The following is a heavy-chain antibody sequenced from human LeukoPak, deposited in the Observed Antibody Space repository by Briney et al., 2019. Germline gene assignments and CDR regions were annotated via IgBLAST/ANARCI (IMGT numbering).Heavy chain of an antibody. V-gene: IGHV4-59*08. D-gene: IGHD3-10*01. CDR1: GGSFSGYY. CDR3: ARREGLWYPLPHWYFDL. J-gene: IGHJ2*01. Sequence: SETLSLTCGVYGGSFSGYYWSWIRQPPGKGLEWIGYIYYSGSTNYNPSLKSRVTISVDTSKNQFSLKLSSVTAADTAVYYCARREGLWYPLPHWYFDLWGRGTLVTVSS. CDR2: IYYSGST.